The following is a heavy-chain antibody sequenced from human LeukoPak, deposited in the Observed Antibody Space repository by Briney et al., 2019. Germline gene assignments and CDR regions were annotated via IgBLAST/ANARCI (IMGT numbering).Heavy chain of an antibody. D-gene: IGHD2-15*01. J-gene: IGHJ6*03. V-gene: IGHV3-23*01. CDR1: GFTFSSYG. CDR3: AKNGDRGAYCTGGTCYPYFYYYMDV. Sequence: GGSLRLSCAASGFTFSSYGMSWVRQAPGKGLEWVSAISGSGGSTYYADSVKGRFTIARDNSKNTLYLQMNSLRAEDTAIYYCAKNGDRGAYCTGGTCYPYFYYYMDVWGKGTTVTI. CDR2: ISGSGGST.